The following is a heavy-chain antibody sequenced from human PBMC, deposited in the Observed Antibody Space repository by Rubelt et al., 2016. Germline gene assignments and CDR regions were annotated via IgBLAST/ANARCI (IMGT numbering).Heavy chain of an antibody. V-gene: IGHV3-30*04. D-gene: IGHD3-22*01. Sequence: QAPGKGLEWVAVISYDGSNKYYADSVKGRFTISRDNSENTLFLQMNSLRAEDTAVYYCARDRTNYYENTADYRERGYDYWGQGTLVTVSS. J-gene: IGHJ4*02. CDR2: ISYDGSNK. CDR3: ARDRTNYYENTADYRERGYDY.